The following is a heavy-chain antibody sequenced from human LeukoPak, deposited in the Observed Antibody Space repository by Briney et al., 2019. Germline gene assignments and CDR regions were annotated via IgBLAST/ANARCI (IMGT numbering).Heavy chain of an antibody. J-gene: IGHJ4*02. V-gene: IGHV3-33*01. CDR2: IWSDGSNK. D-gene: IGHD3-10*01. Sequence: GRSLRLSCATSGCTFSDYGMPWVRQAPGKGLEWVAVIWSDGSNKYYADSVKGRFTISRDNSKNTLYLQMNSLRDEDTAFYYCARASGPFDYWGQGTLVTVSS. CDR3: ARASGPFDY. CDR1: GCTFSDYG.